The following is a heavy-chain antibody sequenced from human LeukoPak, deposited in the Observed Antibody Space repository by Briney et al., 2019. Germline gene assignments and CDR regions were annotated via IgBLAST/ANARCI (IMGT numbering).Heavy chain of an antibody. CDR2: INPNSGGT. J-gene: IGHJ4*02. D-gene: IGHD1-26*01. Sequence: GASVKVSCKASGYTFTSYYIHWVRQAPGQGLEWMGWINPNSGGTNYAQKFQGRVTMTRDTSISTAYMKLSRLRSDDTAVYYCARGSIVGATFDYFDYWGQGTLVTVSS. V-gene: IGHV1-2*02. CDR3: ARGSIVGATFDYFDY. CDR1: GYTFTSYY.